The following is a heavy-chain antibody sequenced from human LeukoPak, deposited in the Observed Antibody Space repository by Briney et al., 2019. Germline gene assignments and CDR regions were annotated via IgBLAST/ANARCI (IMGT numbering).Heavy chain of an antibody. J-gene: IGHJ4*02. CDR2: VSANDGNT. CDR1: GYTFTTYG. V-gene: IGHV1-18*01. D-gene: IGHD4-17*01. CDR3: ARTVTTSSYYFDY. Sequence: ASVKVTCTASGYTFTTYGASWGRHAPGPGQEWMGWVSANDGNTNYAQKLRGRVTMTTDTAPTAAYMDLRSLRSDDTALYFCARTVTTSSYYFDYWGQGTLVTVSS.